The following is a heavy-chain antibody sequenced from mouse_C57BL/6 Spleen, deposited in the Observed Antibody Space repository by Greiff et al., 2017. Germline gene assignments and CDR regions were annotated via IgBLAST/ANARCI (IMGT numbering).Heavy chain of an antibody. V-gene: IGHV1-55*01. J-gene: IGHJ4*01. CDR2: IYPGSGST. Sequence: VQLQQPGAELVKPGASVKMSCKASGYTFTSYWITWVKQRPGQGLEWIGDIYPGSGSTNYNEKFKSKATLTVDTSSSTAYMQLSSLTSEDSAVYYCALRGMVTTRYAMDYWGQGTSVTVSS. CDR3: ALRGMVTTRYAMDY. D-gene: IGHD2-2*01. CDR1: GYTFTSYW.